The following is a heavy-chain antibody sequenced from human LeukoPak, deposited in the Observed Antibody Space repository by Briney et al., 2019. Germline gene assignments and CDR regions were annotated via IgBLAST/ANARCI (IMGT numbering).Heavy chain of an antibody. CDR1: GGSVSSYF. Sequence: SETLSLTCTVSGGSVSSYFWSWIRQPPGKGLEWIGYVYYSGSTNYNPSLKSRVTISVETSKTQFSLRLSSVTAADTAVYYCARHLGPGWHAMDVWGQGTTVTASS. CDR3: ARHLGPGWHAMDV. V-gene: IGHV4-59*08. D-gene: IGHD2-15*01. J-gene: IGHJ6*02. CDR2: VYYSGST.